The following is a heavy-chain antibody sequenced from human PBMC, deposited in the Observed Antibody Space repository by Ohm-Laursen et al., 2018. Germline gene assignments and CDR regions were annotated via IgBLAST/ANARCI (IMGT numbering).Heavy chain of an antibody. J-gene: IGHJ6*02. V-gene: IGHV3-9*01. CDR3: AKDLLAAPDYYGMDV. CDR2: INWNSGDI. D-gene: IGHD6-13*01. Sequence: SLRLSCAASGFTFSNYAMHWVRQAPGKGLEWVATINWNSGDIGYGDSVKGRFTISRDNARSSLDLQMNSLRVEDTALYYCAKDLLAAPDYYGMDVWGQGTTVTVSS. CDR1: GFTFSNYA.